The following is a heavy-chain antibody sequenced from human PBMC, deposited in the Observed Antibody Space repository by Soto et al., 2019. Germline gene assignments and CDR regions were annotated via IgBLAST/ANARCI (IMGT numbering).Heavy chain of an antibody. V-gene: IGHV4-59*01. CDR3: ARAVSSGWYGTWFDP. CDR1: GGSISSYY. Sequence: ETLSLTCTVSGGSISSYYWSWIRQPPGKGLEWIGYIYYSGSTNYNPSLKSRVTISVDTSKNQFSLKLSSVTAADTAVYYCARAVSSGWYGTWFDPWGQGTLVTVSS. J-gene: IGHJ5*02. CDR2: IYYSGST. D-gene: IGHD6-19*01.